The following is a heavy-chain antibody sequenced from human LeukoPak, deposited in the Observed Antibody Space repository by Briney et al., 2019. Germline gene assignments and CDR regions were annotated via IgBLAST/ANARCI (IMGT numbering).Heavy chain of an antibody. Sequence: GGSLRLSCAASGFTFSSYAMSWVRQAPGKGLGWVSAISGSGGSTYYADSVKGRFTISRDNSKNTLYLQMNSLRAEDTAVYYCAKVYYYGSGSYYYNGPGVDYWGQGTLVTVSS. CDR1: GFTFSSYA. V-gene: IGHV3-23*01. CDR2: ISGSGGST. J-gene: IGHJ4*02. CDR3: AKVYYYGSGSYYYNGPGVDY. D-gene: IGHD3-10*01.